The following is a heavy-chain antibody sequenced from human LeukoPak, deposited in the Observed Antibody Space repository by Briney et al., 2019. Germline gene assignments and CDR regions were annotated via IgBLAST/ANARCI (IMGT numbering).Heavy chain of an antibody. D-gene: IGHD2-15*01. CDR1: GGSFSSYY. J-gene: IGHJ6*03. CDR2: INHRGDA. CDR3: ARGGVVVAATRAFGYSYYMDV. V-gene: IGHV4-34*01. Sequence: SETLSLTCAVYGGSFSSYYWSWIRQSPGKGLEWIAEINHRGDANYNASVKSRVTISVDTSKNQFSLKLSSVTAADTAVYFCARGGVVVAATRAFGYSYYMDVWGKGTTVTVSS.